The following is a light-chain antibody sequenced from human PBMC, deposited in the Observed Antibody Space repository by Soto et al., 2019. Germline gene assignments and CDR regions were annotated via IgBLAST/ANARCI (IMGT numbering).Light chain of an antibody. J-gene: IGLJ2*01. CDR1: GSNIGSNP. CDR3: SARDDSLNGPV. Sequence: QSVLTQPTSASGTPGQRVTISCSGGGSNIGSNPVNWYQQLPGTAPKLLIYGSDQRPSGVPDRFSGSKSGTSASLAISGLHSEDETDYYCSARDDSLNGPVFGGGTKLTVL. V-gene: IGLV1-44*01. CDR2: GSD.